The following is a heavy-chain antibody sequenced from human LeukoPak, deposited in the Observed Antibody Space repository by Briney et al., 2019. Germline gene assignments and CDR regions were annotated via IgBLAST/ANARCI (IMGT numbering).Heavy chain of an antibody. J-gene: IGHJ3*02. V-gene: IGHV4-34*01. Sequence: SETLSLTCAVYGGSFSDYYWNWIRQPPGKGLEWIGEINHSGSTNYNPSLKSRVTISVDTSKNQFSLKLSSVTAADTAVYYCARDQTNYDILTETRWDAFDIWGQGTMVTVSS. CDR1: GGSFSDYY. CDR3: ARDQTNYDILTETRWDAFDI. D-gene: IGHD3-9*01. CDR2: INHSGST.